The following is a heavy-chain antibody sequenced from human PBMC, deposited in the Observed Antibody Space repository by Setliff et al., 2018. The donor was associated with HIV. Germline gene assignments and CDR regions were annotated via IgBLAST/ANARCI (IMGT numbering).Heavy chain of an antibody. CDR1: GFSINSGYY. V-gene: IGHV4-38-2*01. D-gene: IGHD2-15*01. CDR2: IYQTGTT. CDR3: ARGSGRFCSGGRCSALDY. J-gene: IGHJ4*02. Sequence: PSETLSLTCAVSGFSINSGYYWGWIRQPPGKGLEWIGSIYQTGTTYYNPSLKSRVTISVDTSQNQFSLRLSSVTAADTAVYYCARGSGRFCSGGRCSALDYWGQGTLVTVSS.